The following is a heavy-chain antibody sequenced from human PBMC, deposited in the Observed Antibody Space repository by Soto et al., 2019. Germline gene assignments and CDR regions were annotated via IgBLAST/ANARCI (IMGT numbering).Heavy chain of an antibody. Sequence: DVQLLESGGGLVQPGGSLRLSCAASGFTFSNYAMNWVRQAPGMGLEWVSGIIGSGGTTYYADSVKGRFTISRDNSKXXXXXXXXXXXXXXXXXXXXAKGAGXXXGRYWGQGTLVTVSS. J-gene: IGHJ4*02. CDR2: IIGSGGTT. V-gene: IGHV3-23*01. CDR3: AKGAGXXXGRY. D-gene: IGHD3-10*01. CDR1: GFTFSNYA.